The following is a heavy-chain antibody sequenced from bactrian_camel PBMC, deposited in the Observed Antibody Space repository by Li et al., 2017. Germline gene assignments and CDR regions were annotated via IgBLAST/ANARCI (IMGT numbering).Heavy chain of an antibody. V-gene: IGHV3-2*01. Sequence: HVQLVESGGGLVQAGGSLSLSCAASEFTFSTYYMTWVRQVPGKGLEWVSSIYSDGINTYYADSVKGRFTTSRDNAKNTVYLQMNSLQPEDTATNFCADDLRVYYRWTVPLSWNYWGQGTQVTVS. CDR2: IYSDGINT. CDR3: ADDLRVYYRWTVPLSWNY. J-gene: IGHJ4*01. D-gene: IGHD5*01. CDR1: EFTFSTYY.